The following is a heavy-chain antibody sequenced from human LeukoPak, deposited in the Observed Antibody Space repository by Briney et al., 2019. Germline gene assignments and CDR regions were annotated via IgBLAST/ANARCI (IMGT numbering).Heavy chain of an antibody. J-gene: IGHJ5*02. V-gene: IGHV4-4*07. Sequence: SETLSLTCAVSGGSISSYYWTWIRQSAGKGLEWIGRINTSGSTNYNPSLRSRVTMSVNTSKNQFSLNLTSVTAADTAVYSCAREGGGPRWLDPWGQGTLVTVSS. CDR1: GGSISSYY. D-gene: IGHD6-25*01. CDR3: AREGGGPRWLDP. CDR2: INTSGST.